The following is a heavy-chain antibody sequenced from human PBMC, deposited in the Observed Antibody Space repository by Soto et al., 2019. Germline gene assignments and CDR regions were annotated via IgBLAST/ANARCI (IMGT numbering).Heavy chain of an antibody. V-gene: IGHV1-8*01. CDR2: MNPNSGDT. J-gene: IGHJ4*02. D-gene: IGHD1-20*01. CDR1: GYTFNSYD. Sequence: ASWTFSCPSSGYTFNSYDIYWVRQASGQGLDWMGWMNPNSGDTGYPQKFQGRVTMTRDTSITTAYMELRSLTSEDTAVYYCKRVPPRAFGMDYWGPGTLVTVSS. CDR3: KRVPPRAFGMDY.